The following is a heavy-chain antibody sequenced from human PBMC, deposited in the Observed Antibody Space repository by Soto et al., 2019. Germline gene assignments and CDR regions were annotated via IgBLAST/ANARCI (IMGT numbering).Heavy chain of an antibody. V-gene: IGHV4-34*01. CDR3: ARGIRSSGSHHTPFACYYGMDV. CDR2: INHSGST. D-gene: IGHD3-10*01. Sequence: PSETLSLSCAVYGGTFSGYYWSWIRQPPGKGLEWIGEINHSGSTNYNPSLKSRVTISVDTSKNKFSLKLSSVTAADTAVYYCARGIRSSGSHHTPFACYYGMDVWGQGTTVTVSS. CDR1: GGTFSGYY. J-gene: IGHJ6*02.